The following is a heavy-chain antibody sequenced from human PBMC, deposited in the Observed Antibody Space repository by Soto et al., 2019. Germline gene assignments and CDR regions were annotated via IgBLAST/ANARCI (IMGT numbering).Heavy chain of an antibody. D-gene: IGHD4-4*01. CDR1: GFTLSDYY. Sequence: QVQLVESGGGLVKPGGSLRLSCAASGFTLSDYYMSWIRQAPRKGLEWISYISSSSDYTKYADSVKGRFTVSRDNAKNSLYLQMNRLRAEDTGVYYCARGMSNPINYWGQGTLVTVSS. CDR2: ISSSSDYT. V-gene: IGHV3-11*06. CDR3: ARGMSNPINY. J-gene: IGHJ4*01.